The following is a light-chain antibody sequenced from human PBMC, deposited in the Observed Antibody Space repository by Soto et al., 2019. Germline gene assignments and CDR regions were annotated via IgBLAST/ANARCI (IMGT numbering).Light chain of an antibody. CDR1: QSVSSN. CDR3: QPYNNWPPIT. V-gene: IGKV3-15*01. CDR2: GAS. Sequence: EIVMTQSPATPSVSPGERATLSCRASQSVSSNLAWYQQRPGQAPRLLIYGASTRANGIPARFSGSGSGTELTLTISSLQSEDFAVYYCQPYNNWPPITFGQGTKVDIK. J-gene: IGKJ1*01.